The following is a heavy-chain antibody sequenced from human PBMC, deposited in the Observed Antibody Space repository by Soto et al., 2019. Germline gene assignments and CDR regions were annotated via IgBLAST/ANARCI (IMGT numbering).Heavy chain of an antibody. J-gene: IGHJ5*02. CDR1: GFTFSSYG. CDR2: IWYDGSNK. D-gene: IGHD2-15*01. V-gene: IGHV3-33*08. Sequence: VQLLESGGGLVQPGGSLRLSCAASGFTFSSYGMHWVRQAPGKGLEWVAVIWYDGSNKYYADSVKGRFTISRDNSKNTLYLQMNSLRAEDTAVYYCARDPYCSGGSCRPTYNWFDPWGQGTLVTVSS. CDR3: ARDPYCSGGSCRPTYNWFDP.